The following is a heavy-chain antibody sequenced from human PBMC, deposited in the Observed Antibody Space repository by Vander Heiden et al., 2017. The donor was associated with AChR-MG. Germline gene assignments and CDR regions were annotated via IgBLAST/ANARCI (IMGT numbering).Heavy chain of an antibody. J-gene: IGHJ6*02. Sequence: QAQLVQSGAAVKTPGASVKVSCKASGGTVSSDAISWGRQAPGKGLEWMGGIIPIFGTANYAQKFQGRVTITADESTSTDYMELSSLRSEDTAVYYCAREDCSGGSCYLLAVDLGYYYYGMDVWGQGTTVTVSS. V-gene: IGHV1-69*01. CDR2: IIPIFGTA. D-gene: IGHD2-15*01. CDR1: GGTVSSDA. CDR3: AREDCSGGSCYLLAVDLGYYYYGMDV.